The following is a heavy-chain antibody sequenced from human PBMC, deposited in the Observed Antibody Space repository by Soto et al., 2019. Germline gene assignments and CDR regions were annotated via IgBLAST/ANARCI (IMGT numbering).Heavy chain of an antibody. CDR1: GITFGSRA. CDR2: ITDTGGDT. D-gene: IGHD3-10*01. J-gene: IGHJ4*02. Sequence: GGSLRLSCVGSGITFGSRAMSWARQAPGEGLEWVSTITDTGGDTKYADSVRGRFTISRDNSKNTLYLLMSRLRAEDSALYFCARGSEESYPGSRIFDLWGRGTLVTVSS. V-gene: IGHV3-23*01. CDR3: ARGSEESYPGSRIFDL.